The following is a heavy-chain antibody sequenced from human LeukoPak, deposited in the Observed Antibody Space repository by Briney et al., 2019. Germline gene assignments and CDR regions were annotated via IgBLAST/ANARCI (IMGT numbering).Heavy chain of an antibody. CDR2: VIPLFAST. Sequence: GASVKVSCKASGGSFNSYAHTWVRQAPGQGLEWMGRVIPLFASTKYAQKFQGRVTITTDESTDTVYMELSSLRSEDTAVYYCARGLITAVDLYYFDYWGQGTLVTVSS. V-gene: IGHV1-69*05. D-gene: IGHD6-13*01. J-gene: IGHJ4*02. CDR1: GGSFNSYA. CDR3: ARGLITAVDLYYFDY.